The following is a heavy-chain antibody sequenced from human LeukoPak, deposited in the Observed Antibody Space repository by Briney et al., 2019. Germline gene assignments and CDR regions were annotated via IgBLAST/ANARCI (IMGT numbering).Heavy chain of an antibody. V-gene: IGHV5-51*01. D-gene: IGHD2-8*01. J-gene: IGHJ6*03. Sequence: GESLKISCKGSGYSFTSYWIGWVRQMPGKGLEWMGIIYPDDSDTKYSPSFQGQVTISADKSISTAYLQWSSLKASDTAMYYCARLAFCTNAVCFSNYYYSMDVWGRGATVTVSS. CDR1: GYSFTSYW. CDR2: IYPDDSDT. CDR3: ARLAFCTNAVCFSNYYYSMDV.